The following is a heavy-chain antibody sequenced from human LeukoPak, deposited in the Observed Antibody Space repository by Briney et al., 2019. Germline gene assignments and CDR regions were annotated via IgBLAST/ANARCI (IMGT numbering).Heavy chain of an antibody. CDR2: IKQDGSEK. V-gene: IGHV3-7*01. CDR1: GFTFNTYA. CDR3: ARVEASGYDYGAFDY. J-gene: IGHJ4*02. Sequence: GGSLRLSCAASGFTFNTYAMSWVRQAPGKGLEWVANIKQDGSEKYYVDSVKGRFTISRDNAKNSLYLQMNSLRAEDTAVYYCARVEASGYDYGAFDYWGQGTLVTVSS. D-gene: IGHD5-12*01.